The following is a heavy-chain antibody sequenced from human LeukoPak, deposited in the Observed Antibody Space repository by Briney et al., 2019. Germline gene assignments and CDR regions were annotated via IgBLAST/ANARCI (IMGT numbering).Heavy chain of an antibody. CDR2: IYTSGST. CDR3: ARDHAFGESYYYYYYMDV. J-gene: IGHJ6*03. Sequence: SQTLSLTCTVSGGSISSGSYYWSWIRQPAGKGLEWIGRIYTSGSTNYNPSLKSRVTMSVDTSKNQFSLKLSSVTAADTAVYYCARDHAFGESYYYYYYMDVWGKGTTVTVSS. D-gene: IGHD3-10*01. V-gene: IGHV4-61*02. CDR1: GGSISSGSYY.